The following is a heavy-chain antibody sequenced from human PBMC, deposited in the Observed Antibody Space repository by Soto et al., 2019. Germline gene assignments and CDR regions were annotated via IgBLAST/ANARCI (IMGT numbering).Heavy chain of an antibody. V-gene: IGHV3-23*01. CDR2: ISGSGGST. J-gene: IGHJ5*02. Sequence: GGSLRLSCAASGFTFSSYAMSWVRQAPGKGLEWVSAISGSGGSTYYADSVKGRFTISRDNSKNTLYLQMNSLRAEDTAVYYCAKDGLHDYGDYFNWFDPWGQGTLVTVSS. D-gene: IGHD4-17*01. CDR3: AKDGLHDYGDYFNWFDP. CDR1: GFTFSSYA.